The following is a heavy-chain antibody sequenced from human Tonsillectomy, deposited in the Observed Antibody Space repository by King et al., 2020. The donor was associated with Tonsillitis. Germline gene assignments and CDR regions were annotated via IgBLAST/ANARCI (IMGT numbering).Heavy chain of an antibody. CDR1: GFSFRNFA. D-gene: IGHD2-21*01. CDR3: AKDQGGFSIIVVLIVFDC. V-gene: IGHV3-23*04. CDR2: ISGSGANT. Sequence: VQLVESGGGVGQPGGSLRLSCSASGFSFRNFAMSWVRQAPGKGLEWVSTISGSGANTYYADSVRGRFTISRDNSKNTLYLQMDSLRAEDTAIYYCAKDQGGFSIIVVLIVFDCWGKGTLVTVSA. J-gene: IGHJ4*02.